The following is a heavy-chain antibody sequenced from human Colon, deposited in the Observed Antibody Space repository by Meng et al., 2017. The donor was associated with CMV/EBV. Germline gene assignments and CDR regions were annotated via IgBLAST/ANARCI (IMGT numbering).Heavy chain of an antibody. V-gene: IGHV4-59*01. CDR1: GGSMSGYY. CDR3: YSGYDFDY. CDR2: IFDRGSV. J-gene: IGHJ4*02. D-gene: IGHD5-12*01. Sequence: SETLSLTCDVSGGSMSGYYWSWLRQPPGKELEWIGFIFDRGSVNYNPSLQSRLTMSADTSNNQFFLNLTSVTAADTAVYYPYSGYDFDYWGQGTPVTVSS.